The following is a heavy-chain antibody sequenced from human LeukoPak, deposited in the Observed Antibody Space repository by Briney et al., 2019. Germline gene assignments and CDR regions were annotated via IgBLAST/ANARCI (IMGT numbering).Heavy chain of an antibody. D-gene: IGHD1-26*01. V-gene: IGHV3-23*01. J-gene: IGHJ4*02. CDR1: GLTFSDYS. CDR2: ISGSGGST. Sequence: GGSLRLSCTASGLTFSDYSMNWVRQAPGKGLEWVSGISGSGGSTYYADSVRGRFTISRDNSKNTLYLQMNSLRAEDTAVYYCAKAFSGSYLPNYWGQGTLVTVSS. CDR3: AKAFSGSYLPNY.